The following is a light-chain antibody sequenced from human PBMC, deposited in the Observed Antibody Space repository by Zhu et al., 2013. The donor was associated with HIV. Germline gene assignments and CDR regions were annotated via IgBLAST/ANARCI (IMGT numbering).Light chain of an antibody. CDR2: GVS. V-gene: IGKV1-9*01. J-gene: IGKJ3*01. CDR3: QQTKSYPFS. Sequence: DIQMTQSPSTLSASVGDTVKITCRASQGINTHLAWYQQRPGRPPKLLMYGVSTLHTGVPLRFVGSGSGTEFALTIYGLQAEDSATYYCQQTKSYPFSFGPGDQSG. CDR1: QGINTH.